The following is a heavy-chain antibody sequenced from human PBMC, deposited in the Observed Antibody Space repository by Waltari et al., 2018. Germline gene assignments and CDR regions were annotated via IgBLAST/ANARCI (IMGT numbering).Heavy chain of an antibody. V-gene: IGHV3-74*03. Sequence: EVQLLESGGTIVQPGGSLKVACAASGLNFGSSWMHWVRQTPGKGLMGVSDINFDGTQTKYAESVRGRFTISRDNAKSTLYLQMTDLRAEDTAVYFCVRARWDYLYFDTWGQGTLVTVSS. CDR1: GLNFGSSW. D-gene: IGHD1-26*01. J-gene: IGHJ5*02. CDR2: INFDGTQT. CDR3: VRARWDYLYFDT.